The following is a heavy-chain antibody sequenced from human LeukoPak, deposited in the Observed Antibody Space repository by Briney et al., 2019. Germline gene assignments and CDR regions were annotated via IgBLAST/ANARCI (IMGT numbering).Heavy chain of an antibody. Sequence: ASVKVSCKASGYTFTSYYMHWVRQAPGQGLEWMGIINPSGGSTSYAQKFQGRVAMTEDTSTDTAYMELSSLRSEDTAVYYCATDSSGYSIYYYYGMDVWGQGTTVTVSS. J-gene: IGHJ6*02. D-gene: IGHD3-22*01. CDR3: ATDSSGYSIYYYYGMDV. V-gene: IGHV1-46*01. CDR2: INPSGGST. CDR1: GYTFTSYY.